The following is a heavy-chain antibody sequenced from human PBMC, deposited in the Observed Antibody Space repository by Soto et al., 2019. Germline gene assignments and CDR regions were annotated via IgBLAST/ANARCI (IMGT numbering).Heavy chain of an antibody. CDR2: IYDSGSP. D-gene: IGHD1-26*01. CDR1: GGAISVYY. J-gene: IGHJ4*02. CDR3: ARGVGSSPPRY. Sequence: SETLSLTCTISGGAISVYYWSWIRQPPGQALEWIGYIYDSGSPYYNPSLRSRVIISADTSKNQISLKLTSATAADTAVYYCARGVGSSPPRYWGRGTLVTVSS. V-gene: IGHV4-59*01.